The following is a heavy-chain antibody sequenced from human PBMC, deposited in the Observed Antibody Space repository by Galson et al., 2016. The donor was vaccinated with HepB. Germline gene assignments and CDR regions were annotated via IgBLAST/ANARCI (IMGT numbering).Heavy chain of an antibody. CDR2: ISYDGGDK. CDR1: GLTFSRYG. D-gene: IGHD6-6*01. V-gene: IGHV3-30*19. Sequence: SLRLSCAASGLTFSRYGMHWVRQAPGKGLEWVAVISYDGGDKQYADSVKGRFTVSRDNSKNTLFLQMNSLRVEDTAVYYCATPGGSSDVFDIWGQGTMVTVSS. J-gene: IGHJ3*02. CDR3: ATPGGSSDVFDI.